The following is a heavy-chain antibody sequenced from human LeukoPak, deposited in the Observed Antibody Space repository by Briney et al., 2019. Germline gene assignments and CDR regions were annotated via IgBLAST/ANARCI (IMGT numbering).Heavy chain of an antibody. D-gene: IGHD5-18*01. J-gene: IGHJ4*02. V-gene: IGHV3-74*01. CDR3: ARGGSDTAMAREY. Sequence: PTGGSLRLSCAASGFSFSSYWMHWVRQAPGEGLVWVSRVSSDERTTSYADSVKGRFTVSRDNAKNTVYLQMNSLRVEDTAVYYCARGGSDTAMAREYWGQGTLVTVSS. CDR2: VSSDERTT. CDR1: GFSFSSYW.